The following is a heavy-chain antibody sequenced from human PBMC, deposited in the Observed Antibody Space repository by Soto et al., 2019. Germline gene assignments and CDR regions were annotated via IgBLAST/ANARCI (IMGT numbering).Heavy chain of an antibody. V-gene: IGHV3-30*18. CDR1: GFTFSSYG. D-gene: IGHD3-22*01. J-gene: IGHJ4*02. Sequence: GGSLRLSCAASGFTFSSYGMHWVRQAPGKGLEWVAVISYDGSNKYYADSVKGRFTISRDNSKNTLYLQMNSLRAEDTAVYYCAKGRSGFFDYWGQGTWSPSPQ. CDR2: ISYDGSNK. CDR3: AKGRSGFFDY.